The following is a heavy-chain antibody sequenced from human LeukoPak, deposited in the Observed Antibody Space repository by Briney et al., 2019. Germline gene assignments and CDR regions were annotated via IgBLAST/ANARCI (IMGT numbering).Heavy chain of an antibody. D-gene: IGHD6-13*01. V-gene: IGHV4-39*07. Sequence: SETLSLTCTVSGGSISSSSYYWGWIRQPPGKGLEWIGSIYYSGSTYYNPSLKSRVTISVDTSKNQFSLKLSSVTAADTAVYYCARQLVRGLYDYWGQGTLVTVSS. CDR1: GGSISSSSYY. J-gene: IGHJ4*02. CDR2: IYYSGST. CDR3: ARQLVRGLYDY.